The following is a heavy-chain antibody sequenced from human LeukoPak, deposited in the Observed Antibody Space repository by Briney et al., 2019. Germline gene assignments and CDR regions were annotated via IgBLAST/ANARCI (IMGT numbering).Heavy chain of an antibody. J-gene: IGHJ4*02. Sequence: GSLRLSCAASGFTFSSYAMSWVRQAPGKGLEWVSAISGSGGSTYYADSVKGRFTISRDNSKNTLYLQMNSLRAEDTAVYYCAKDPSVAVAGTLDYWGQGTLVTVSS. V-gene: IGHV3-23*01. CDR1: GFTFSSYA. CDR3: AKDPSVAVAGTLDY. CDR2: ISGSGGST. D-gene: IGHD6-19*01.